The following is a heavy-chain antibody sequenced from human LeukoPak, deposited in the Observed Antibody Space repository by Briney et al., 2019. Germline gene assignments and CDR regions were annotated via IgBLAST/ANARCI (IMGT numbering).Heavy chain of an antibody. Sequence: PSETLSLTCTVSRGSIRTYYWSWIRQSPGKGLEWIGYIYDSGTTKYNPSLKSRVTISVDTSKNQFSLKLSSVTAADTAVYYCARSGGNYYDTDAPDIWGQGTMVTVPS. J-gene: IGHJ3*02. V-gene: IGHV4-59*08. CDR3: ARSGGNYYDTDAPDI. CDR1: RGSIRTYY. CDR2: IYDSGTT. D-gene: IGHD1-26*01.